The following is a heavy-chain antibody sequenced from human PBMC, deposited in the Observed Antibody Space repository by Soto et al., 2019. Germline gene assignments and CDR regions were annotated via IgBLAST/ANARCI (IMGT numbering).Heavy chain of an antibody. CDR2: IAYDGSNR. D-gene: IGHD1-1*01. J-gene: IGHJ5*02. Sequence: QVQLVESGGGVVQPGRSLRLSCAASGFSISRSAMHWVRQAPGKGLEWVAVIAYDGSNRWYADSAKGRFTISRDNSKNTVYLQMSSLRGDDTAVYYCARDLQAGTDNVNWFAPWGQGTLVTVSS. V-gene: IGHV3-30*04. CDR3: ARDLQAGTDNVNWFAP. CDR1: GFSISRSA.